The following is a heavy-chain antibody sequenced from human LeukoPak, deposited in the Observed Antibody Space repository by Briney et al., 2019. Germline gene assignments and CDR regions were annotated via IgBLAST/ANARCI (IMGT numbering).Heavy chain of an antibody. Sequence: GGSLRLSCAASGFTFSSYGMHWVRQAPGKGLEWVAVIWYDGSNKYYADSVKGRFTISRDNSKNTLYLQMNSLRAEDTAVYYCARDSYYDSSGYSDFDYWGQGTLVTVSS. J-gene: IGHJ4*02. D-gene: IGHD3-22*01. CDR1: GFTFSSYG. V-gene: IGHV3-30*19. CDR3: ARDSYYDSSGYSDFDY. CDR2: IWYDGSNK.